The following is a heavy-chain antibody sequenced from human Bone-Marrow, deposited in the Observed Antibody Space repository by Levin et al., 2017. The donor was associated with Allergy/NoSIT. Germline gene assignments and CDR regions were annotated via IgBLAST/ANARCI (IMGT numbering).Heavy chain of an antibody. D-gene: IGHD6-13*01. CDR2: MNPNSGNT. CDR1: GYTFTSYD. CDR3: ARGREAAAGYLASRYGMDV. J-gene: IGHJ6*02. V-gene: IGHV1-8*01. Sequence: ASVKVSCKASGYTFTSYDINWVRQATGQGLEWMGWMNPNSGNTGYAQKFQGRVTMTRNTSISTAYMELSSLRSEDTAVYYCARGREAAAGYLASRYGMDVWGQGTTVTVSS.